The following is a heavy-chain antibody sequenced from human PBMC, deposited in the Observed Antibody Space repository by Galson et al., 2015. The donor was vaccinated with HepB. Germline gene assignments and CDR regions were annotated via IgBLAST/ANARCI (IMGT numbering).Heavy chain of an antibody. CDR2: IIPVFGTA. Sequence: SVKVSCKASGGTFSSYAMSWVRQAPGQGLEWMGGIIPVFGTANYAQKFQGRVTITADISATIAYMELSSLRSEDTAVYYCATYNYDLLTGYYSGYYNYGLDVWGQGTTVTVSS. V-gene: IGHV1-69*06. CDR3: ATYNYDLLTGYYSGYYNYGLDV. J-gene: IGHJ6*02. D-gene: IGHD3-9*01. CDR1: GGTFSSYA.